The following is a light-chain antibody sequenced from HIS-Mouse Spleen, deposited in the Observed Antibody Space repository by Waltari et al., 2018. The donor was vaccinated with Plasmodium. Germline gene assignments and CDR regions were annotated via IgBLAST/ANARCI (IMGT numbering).Light chain of an antibody. V-gene: IGKV3D-7*01. J-gene: IGKJ2*01. CDR1: QSVSSSY. CDR2: GAS. Sequence: EIVMTQSPATLSLSPGERATLSCRASQSVSSSYLTWYQQKPGHDPRLRIYGASTRATGIPARFSGSGSGTDFTLTISSLQPEDFAVYDCQQDYNLPYTFGQGTKLEIK. CDR3: QQDYNLPYT.